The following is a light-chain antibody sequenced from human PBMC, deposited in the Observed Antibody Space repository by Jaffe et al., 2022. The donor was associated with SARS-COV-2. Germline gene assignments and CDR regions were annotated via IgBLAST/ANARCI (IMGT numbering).Light chain of an antibody. CDR3: QQSHATPPYT. Sequence: DIQMTQSPSSLSASVGDRVTITCRASQSISSYLNWYQQKPGKAPKLLIYAASSLQSGVPSRFSGSGFGTDFTLTISSLQPEDFGTYYCQQSHATPPYTFGQGTKLEIK. J-gene: IGKJ2*01. CDR1: QSISSY. V-gene: IGKV1-39*01. CDR2: AAS.